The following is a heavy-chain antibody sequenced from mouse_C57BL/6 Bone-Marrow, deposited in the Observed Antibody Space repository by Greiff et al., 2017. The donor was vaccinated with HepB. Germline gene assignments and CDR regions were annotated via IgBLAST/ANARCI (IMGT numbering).Heavy chain of an antibody. CDR1: GYTFTSYW. J-gene: IGHJ4*01. CDR2: IYPGSGST. V-gene: IGHV1-55*01. D-gene: IGHD1-1*01. Sequence: VQLQQPGAELVKPGASVKMSCKASGYTFTSYWITWVKQRPGQGLEWIGDIYPGSGSTNYNEKFKSKATLTVDTSSSTAYMQLSSLTSEDSAVYYCAGSSYGYYAMDYWVQGTSVTVSS. CDR3: AGSSYGYYAMDY.